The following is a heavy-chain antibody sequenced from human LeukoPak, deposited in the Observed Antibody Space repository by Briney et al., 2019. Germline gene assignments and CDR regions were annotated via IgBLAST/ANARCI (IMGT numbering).Heavy chain of an antibody. D-gene: IGHD3-16*01. CDR3: ATYKPGGWFDP. J-gene: IGHJ5*02. CDR2: IYTSGST. V-gene: IGHV4-4*07. CDR1: GGSISSYY. Sequence: SETQSLTCTVSGGSISSYYWTWIRQPAGKGLEWIGRIYTSGSTNYNPSLKSRVTISVDKSKNQFSLKLSSVTAADTAVYYCATYKPGGWFDPWGQGTLVTVSS.